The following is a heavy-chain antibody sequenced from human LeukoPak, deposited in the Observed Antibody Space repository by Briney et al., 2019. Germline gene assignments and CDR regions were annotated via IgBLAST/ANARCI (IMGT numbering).Heavy chain of an antibody. V-gene: IGHV4-31*03. CDR3: ARGVAVAGMGFDP. CDR2: IYYSGST. CDR1: GGFISSGGYY. D-gene: IGHD6-19*01. J-gene: IGHJ5*02. Sequence: SQTLSLTCTVSGGFISSGGYYWSWIRQHPGKGLEWIGYIYYSGSTYYNPSLKSRVTISVDTSKNQFSLKLSSVTAADTAVYYCARGVAVAGMGFDPWGQGTLVTVSS.